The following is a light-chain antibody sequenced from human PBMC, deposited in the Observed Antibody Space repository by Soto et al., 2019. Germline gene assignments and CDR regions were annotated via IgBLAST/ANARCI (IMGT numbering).Light chain of an antibody. J-gene: IGLJ1*01. CDR1: SSDVGDYNY. CDR2: EVT. Sequence: QSALTQPASVSGSPGQSITISCTVTSSDVGDYNYVSWYQKHPGKAPKLMIYEVTNRPSGVSNRFSGSKSGNTASLTISGLQAEDEADYYCSSITSTSTYVFGAGTKLTV. CDR3: SSITSTSTYV. V-gene: IGLV2-14*01.